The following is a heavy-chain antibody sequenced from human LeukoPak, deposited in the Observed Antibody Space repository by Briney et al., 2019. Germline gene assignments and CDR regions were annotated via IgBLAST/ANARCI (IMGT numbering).Heavy chain of an antibody. CDR2: IHSSGTT. Sequence: SETLSLTCTVSGGSISSSSYYWGWIRQSPGKGLEWIGLIHSSGTTNYNPSLKSRVTMSVDTSKNQFSLKLSSVTAADTAVYYCARDLTLPPYNWFDPWGQGTLVTVSS. J-gene: IGHJ5*02. V-gene: IGHV4-39*07. CDR3: ARDLTLPPYNWFDP. CDR1: GGSISSSSYY.